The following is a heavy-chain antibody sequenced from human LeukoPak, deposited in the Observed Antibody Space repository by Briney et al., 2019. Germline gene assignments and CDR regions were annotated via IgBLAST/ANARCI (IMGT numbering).Heavy chain of an antibody. CDR2: VHYSGST. J-gene: IGHJ5*02. CDR3: ARLFFVIDT. Sequence: SETLSLTCTVSGASISNSAYYWLWIRQPPGEGLECIGTVHYSGSTFYNPSLMSRVNISVDTSKNQFSLQLSSVTAADTAVYYCARLFFVIDTWGQGTLVTVSS. D-gene: IGHD3-3*01. V-gene: IGHV4-39*01. CDR1: GASISNSAYY.